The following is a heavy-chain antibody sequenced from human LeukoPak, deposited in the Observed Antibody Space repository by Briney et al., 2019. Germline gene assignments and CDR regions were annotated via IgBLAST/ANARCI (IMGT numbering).Heavy chain of an antibody. Sequence: PSETLSLTCTVSGGSISSSSYYWGWIRQPPGKGLEWIGSIYYSGSTYYNPSLKSRVTISVDTSKNQFSLKLSSVTAADTAVYYCARYMAHQTKIDYWGQGTLVTVSS. V-gene: IGHV4-39*07. D-gene: IGHD5-24*01. CDR3: ARYMAHQTKIDY. CDR1: GGSISSSSYY. CDR2: IYYSGST. J-gene: IGHJ4*02.